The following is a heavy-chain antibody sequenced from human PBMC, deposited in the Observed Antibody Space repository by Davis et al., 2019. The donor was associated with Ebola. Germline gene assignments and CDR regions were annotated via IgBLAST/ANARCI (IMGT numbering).Heavy chain of an antibody. J-gene: IGHJ6*02. CDR2: IIPIFGTA. CDR3: ASAPIAAAGTYYYYYGMDV. CDR1: GGTFSSYA. V-gene: IGHV1-69*06. Sequence: SVKVSCKASGGTFSSYAISWVRQAPGQGLEWMGGIIPIFGTANYAQKFQGRVTITADKSTSTAYMELSSLRSEDTAVYYCASAPIAAAGTYYYYYGMDVWGQGTTVTVSS. D-gene: IGHD6-13*01.